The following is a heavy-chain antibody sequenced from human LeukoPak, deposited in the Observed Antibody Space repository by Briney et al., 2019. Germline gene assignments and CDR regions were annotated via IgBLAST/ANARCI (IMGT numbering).Heavy chain of an antibody. D-gene: IGHD6-13*01. CDR2: ISGSADST. J-gene: IGHJ5*02. CDR3: AREVTAVAGTYWFDP. Sequence: GGSLRLSCAASGVTFSYYAMSWVRQAPGKGLEWVSTISGSADSTYYADSVKGRFTISRDNAKNSLYLQMNSLRAEDTAVYYCAREVTAVAGTYWFDPWGQGTLVTVSA. CDR1: GVTFSYYA. V-gene: IGHV3-23*01.